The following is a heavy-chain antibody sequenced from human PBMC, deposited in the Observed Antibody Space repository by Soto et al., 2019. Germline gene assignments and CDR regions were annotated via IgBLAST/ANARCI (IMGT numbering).Heavy chain of an antibody. D-gene: IGHD3-3*01. CDR3: ARVGFWSGYYYNWFDP. CDR1: GGTFSSYA. CDR2: IIPIFGTA. J-gene: IGHJ5*02. V-gene: IGHV1-69*06. Sequence: SVKVSCKASGGTFSSYAISWVRQAPGQGLEWMGGIIPIFGTANYAQKFQGRVTITADKSTSKAYMELSSLRSEDTAVYYCARVGFWSGYYYNWFDPWGQGTLVTVSS.